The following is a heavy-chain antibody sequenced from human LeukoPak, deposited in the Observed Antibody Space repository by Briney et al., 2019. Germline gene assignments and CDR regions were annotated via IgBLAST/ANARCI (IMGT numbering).Heavy chain of an antibody. CDR1: GYSFTSYW. J-gene: IGHJ4*02. Sequence: GGSLKISCKGSGYSFTSYWIGWVRQMPGRGLEWMGIVYPGDSETRYSPSFQGQVTISADKSINTAYLQWSSLRASDTAIYYCATTSRHFDYWGQGTLLTVSS. V-gene: IGHV5-51*01. CDR3: ATTSRHFDY. D-gene: IGHD6-6*01. CDR2: VYPGDSET.